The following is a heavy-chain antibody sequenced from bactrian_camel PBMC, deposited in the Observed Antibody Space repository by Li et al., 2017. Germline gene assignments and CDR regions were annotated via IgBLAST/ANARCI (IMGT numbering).Heavy chain of an antibody. J-gene: IGHJ4*01. Sequence: HVQLVESGGGSVQAGGSLRLSCAASGFTGGRHCMAWFRQLPGKEREAVAAVSPGGQRTYYTDSVKGRFTISRDNSKLSDNSEVTMWLSMNSLKPEDSAMYYCAADLCAGWELSTGWQATDRFAYWGQGTQVTVS. CDR2: VSPGGQRT. CDR3: AADLCAGWELSTGWQATDRFAY. V-gene: IGHV3S1*01. CDR1: GFTGGRHC. D-gene: IGHD5*01.